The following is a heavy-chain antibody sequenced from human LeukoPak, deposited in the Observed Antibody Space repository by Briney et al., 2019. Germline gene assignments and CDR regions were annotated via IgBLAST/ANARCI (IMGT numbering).Heavy chain of an antibody. J-gene: IGHJ4*02. V-gene: IGHV3-21*01. Sequence: GGSLRLSCAASGFTFSNAWMSWVRQAPGKGLEWVSSISSSSSYIYYADSVKGRFTISRDNAKNSLYLQMNSLRAEDTAVYYCARDSNLFDYWGQGTLVTVSS. CDR2: ISSSSSYI. D-gene: IGHD4-11*01. CDR1: GFTFSNAW. CDR3: ARDSNLFDY.